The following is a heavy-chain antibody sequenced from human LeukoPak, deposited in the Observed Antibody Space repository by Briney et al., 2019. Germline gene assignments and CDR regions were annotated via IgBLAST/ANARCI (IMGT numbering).Heavy chain of an antibody. J-gene: IGHJ4*02. V-gene: IGHV1-24*01. D-gene: IGHD1-1*01. Sequence: GASVKVSCKVSGDTLTELSMHWARQAPGKGLEWMGGFDPEDGESIYAQKSQGRVTMTEDTSTDTAYMELSSLRSEDTAVYYCATDQRYNNNRQNDYWGQGTLVTVSS. CDR3: ATDQRYNNNRQNDY. CDR2: FDPEDGES. CDR1: GDTLTELS.